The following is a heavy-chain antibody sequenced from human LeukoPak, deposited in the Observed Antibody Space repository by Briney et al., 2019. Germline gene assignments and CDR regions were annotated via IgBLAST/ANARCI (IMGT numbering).Heavy chain of an antibody. CDR2: ISSSGSTT. V-gene: IGHV3-48*03. D-gene: IGHD3-22*01. J-gene: IGHJ4*02. CDR3: AKLAHNYDSKVDY. Sequence: GGSLRLSCAASGFTFSSYEMNWVRQAPGKGLEWVSYISSSGSTTYYADSVKGRFTISRDNSKNTLYLQMNSLRAEDTAVYYCAKLAHNYDSKVDYWGQGTLVTVSS. CDR1: GFTFSSYE.